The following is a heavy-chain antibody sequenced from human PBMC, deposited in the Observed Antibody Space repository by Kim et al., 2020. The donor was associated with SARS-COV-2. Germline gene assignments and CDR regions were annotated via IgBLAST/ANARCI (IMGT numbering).Heavy chain of an antibody. Sequence: SETLSLTCAVYGGSFSGYYWSWIRQPPGKGLEWIGEINHSGSTNYNPSLKSRVTISVDTSKNQFSLKLSSVTAADTAVYYCARVAVSSSSWLGDYWGQGTLVTVSS. J-gene: IGHJ4*02. CDR1: GGSFSGYY. CDR2: INHSGST. CDR3: ARVAVSSSSWLGDY. D-gene: IGHD5-12*01. V-gene: IGHV4-34*01.